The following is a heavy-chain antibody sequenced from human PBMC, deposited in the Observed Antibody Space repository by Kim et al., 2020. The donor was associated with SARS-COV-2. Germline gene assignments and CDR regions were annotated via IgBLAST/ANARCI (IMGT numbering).Heavy chain of an antibody. J-gene: IGHJ4*02. Sequence: YAQKFQGRLSMTRDTATSTVYMELSSLRFEDTAVYFCVREAPSAGKNFDYWGQGTLVTVSS. V-gene: IGHV1-46*01. CDR3: VREAPSAGKNFDY.